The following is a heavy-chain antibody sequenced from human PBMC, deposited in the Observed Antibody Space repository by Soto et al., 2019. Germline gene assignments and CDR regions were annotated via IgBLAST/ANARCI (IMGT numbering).Heavy chain of an antibody. D-gene: IGHD6-6*01. V-gene: IGHV4-39*01. CDR3: ARLALVPGYKYYFDY. CDR1: GGSISSSSYY. J-gene: IGHJ4*02. Sequence: SETLSLTCTVSGGSISSSSYYWGWIRQPPGKGLEWIGSIYYSGSTYYNPSLKSRVTISVDTSKNQFSLKLSSVTAADTAVYYCARLALVPGYKYYFDYWGQGTLVTVSS. CDR2: IYYSGST.